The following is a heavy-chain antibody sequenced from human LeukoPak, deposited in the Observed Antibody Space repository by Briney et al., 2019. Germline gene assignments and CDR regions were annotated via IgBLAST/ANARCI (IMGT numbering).Heavy chain of an antibody. CDR2: ISAYNGNT. J-gene: IGHJ4*02. D-gene: IGHD3-10*01. CDR1: GYTFTSYG. Sequence: GASVKVSCKASGYTFTSYGISWVRQAPGQGLEWMGWISAYNGNTNYAQNLQGRVTMTTDTSTRTAYMELRSLRFDDTAVYYCAREGFGELGHFDYWGQGTLVTVSS. V-gene: IGHV1-18*04. CDR3: AREGFGELGHFDY.